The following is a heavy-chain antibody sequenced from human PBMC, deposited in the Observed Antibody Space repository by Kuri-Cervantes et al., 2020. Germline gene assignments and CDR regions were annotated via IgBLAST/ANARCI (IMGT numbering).Heavy chain of an antibody. J-gene: IGHJ4*02. V-gene: IGHV1-2*02. CDR2: INPNSGGT. CDR1: GYTFTGYY. Sequence: ASVKVSCKASGYTFTGYYMHWVRQAPGQGLEWMGWINPNSGGTNYAQKFQGRVTMTRDTSISTAYMELSRLRSEDTAVYYCARGVSGLAAAVGINWGQGTLVTVSS. D-gene: IGHD6-13*01. CDR3: ARGVSGLAAAVGIN.